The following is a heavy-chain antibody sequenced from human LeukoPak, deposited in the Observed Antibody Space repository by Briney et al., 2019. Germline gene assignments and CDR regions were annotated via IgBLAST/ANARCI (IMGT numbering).Heavy chain of an antibody. CDR2: VSTDGDT. Sequence: GGSLRLSCGASGFTFSRYAMSWVRQAPGKGLEWVSSVSTDGDTYYTDSVKGRFTISRDVSRNTLFLQMISLRADDTALYYCARSRSGSVAGTSDYWGQGTLVIVSS. V-gene: IGHV3-23*01. CDR3: ARSRSGSVAGTSDY. CDR1: GFTFSRYA. D-gene: IGHD6-19*01. J-gene: IGHJ4*02.